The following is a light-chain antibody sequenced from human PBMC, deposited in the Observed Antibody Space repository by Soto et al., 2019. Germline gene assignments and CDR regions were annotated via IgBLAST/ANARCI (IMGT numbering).Light chain of an antibody. CDR2: GAT. CDR1: QSVSSSY. J-gene: IGKJ5*01. CDR3: QQRSNL. V-gene: IGKV3D-20*02. Sequence: EIVLTQSPGTLSLSPGERVTLSCRASQSVSSSYLAWYQQKPGQAPRLLIYGATSRATGVPDRFSGSGSGTEFTLTISSLEPEDFAVYYCQQRSNLFGQGTRLEI.